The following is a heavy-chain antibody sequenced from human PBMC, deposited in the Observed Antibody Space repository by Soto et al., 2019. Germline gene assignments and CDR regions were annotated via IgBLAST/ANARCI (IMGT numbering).Heavy chain of an antibody. D-gene: IGHD3-22*01. J-gene: IGHJ4*02. CDR1: GFTFSNAW. V-gene: IGHV3-15*01. CDR2: IKSKTDGGTT. Sequence: VGSLRLSCAASGFTFSNAWMTWVRQAPGKGLEWVGRIKSKTDGGTTDYAAPVKGRFTISRDDSRNMLYLQMNSLKTEDTALYYCVTDTNDYDSRGYYYRDYWGQGTLVTVSS. CDR3: VTDTNDYDSRGYYYRDY.